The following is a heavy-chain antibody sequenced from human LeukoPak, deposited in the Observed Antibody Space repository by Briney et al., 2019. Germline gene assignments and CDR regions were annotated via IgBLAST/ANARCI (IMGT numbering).Heavy chain of an antibody. Sequence: ASVKVSCKASGYTFTGYYMHWVRQAPGQGLEWMKWINPNSGGTNYAQKFQGRVTMTRDTSISTAYMELSRLRSDDTAVYYCARVPGLEQQPYYFDYWGQGTLVTVSS. J-gene: IGHJ4*02. CDR1: GYTFTGYY. CDR2: INPNSGGT. V-gene: IGHV1-2*02. D-gene: IGHD6-13*01. CDR3: ARVPGLEQQPYYFDY.